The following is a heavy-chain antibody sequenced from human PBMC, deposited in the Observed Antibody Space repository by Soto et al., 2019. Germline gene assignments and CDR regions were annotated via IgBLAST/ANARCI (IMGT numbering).Heavy chain of an antibody. D-gene: IGHD3-3*01. Sequence: PSETLSLTCAVYGGSFSGYYWGWIRQPPGKGLEWIGEINHSGSTNYNPSLKSRVTISVDTSKNQFSLKLSSVTAADTAVYYCARVEDDFWSGYYLWGQGALVTVSS. J-gene: IGHJ4*02. V-gene: IGHV4-34*01. CDR3: ARVEDDFWSGYYL. CDR1: GGSFSGYY. CDR2: INHSGST.